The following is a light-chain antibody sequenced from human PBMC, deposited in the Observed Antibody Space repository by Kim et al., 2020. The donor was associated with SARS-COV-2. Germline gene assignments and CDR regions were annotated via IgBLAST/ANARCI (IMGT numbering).Light chain of an antibody. CDR3: QHYYTAPIT. CDR1: QSVLSSSNNRNY. J-gene: IGKJ4*01. Sequence: ATINGKSRQSVLSSSNNRNYLAWYQQKPGQPPKLLIYWSSTRESGVPDRFSGSGSGTDFTLTISSLQAEDVAVYYCQHYYTAPITFGGGTKVDIK. CDR2: WSS. V-gene: IGKV4-1*01.